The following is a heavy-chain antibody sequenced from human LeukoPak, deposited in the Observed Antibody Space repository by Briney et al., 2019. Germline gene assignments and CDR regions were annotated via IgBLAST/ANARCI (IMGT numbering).Heavy chain of an antibody. D-gene: IGHD5-12*01. J-gene: IGHJ4*02. CDR2: IYYSGST. CDR3: ARDHSGYGDFDY. CDR1: GGSFSGYY. V-gene: IGHV4-31*11. Sequence: SETLSLTCAVYGGSFSGYYWSWIRQHPGRGLEWIGYIYYSGSTYYNPSLKSRVTISVDTSKNQFSLKLSSVTAADTAVYYCARDHSGYGDFDYWGQGTLVTVSS.